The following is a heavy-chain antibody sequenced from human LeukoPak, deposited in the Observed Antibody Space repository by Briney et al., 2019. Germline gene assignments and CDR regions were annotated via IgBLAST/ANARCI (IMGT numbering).Heavy chain of an antibody. CDR2: INSDGSTT. D-gene: IGHD2/OR15-2a*01. J-gene: IGHJ6*02. Sequence: GGSLRLSCAASGFTFSSYWMYWVRQAPGKGLVWVSRINSDGSTTSYADSVKGRFTISRDNSKNTLYLQMNSLRAEDTAVYYCARVGTTSNFYYYYGMDVWGQGTTVTVSS. V-gene: IGHV3-74*01. CDR1: GFTFSSYW. CDR3: ARVGTTSNFYYYYGMDV.